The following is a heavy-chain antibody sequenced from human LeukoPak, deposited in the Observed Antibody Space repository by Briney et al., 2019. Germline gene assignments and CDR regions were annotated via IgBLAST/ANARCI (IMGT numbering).Heavy chain of an antibody. J-gene: IGHJ4*02. Sequence: ASVKVSCKASGYTFTSYYMHWVRQAPGQGLEWMGIINPSGGSTSYAQKFQGRVTMTRDTSTSTVYMELSSLRSEDTAVYYCARDRDYYGSGSCQAPDYWGQGTLVTVSS. CDR3: ARDRDYYGSGSCQAPDY. CDR1: GYTFTSYY. D-gene: IGHD3-10*01. V-gene: IGHV1-46*01. CDR2: INPSGGST.